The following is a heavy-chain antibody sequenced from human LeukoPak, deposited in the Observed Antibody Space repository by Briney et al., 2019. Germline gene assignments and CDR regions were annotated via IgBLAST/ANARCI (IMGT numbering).Heavy chain of an antibody. V-gene: IGHV3-13*01. CDR3: ARDRSVARDYYYYGMDV. CDR1: RFTFSSYG. Sequence: GGSLRLSCAATRFTFSSYGMHWVRQATGKGLEWVSAIGTAGDTYYPGSVKGRFTISRENAKNSLYLQMNSLRAGDTAVYYCARDRSVARDYYYYGMDVWGQGTTVTVSS. CDR2: IGTAGDT. J-gene: IGHJ6*02. D-gene: IGHD4-23*01.